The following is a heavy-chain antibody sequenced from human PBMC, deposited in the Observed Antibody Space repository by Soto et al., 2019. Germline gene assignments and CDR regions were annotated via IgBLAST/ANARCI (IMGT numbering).Heavy chain of an antibody. D-gene: IGHD3-3*01. Sequence: PSETLSLTCTVSGGSISSDYWSWIRQPGGKGLEWIGGIYTSGSTNYNPSLKRRVTMSVDTSKNQFSLKLSSVTAADTALYYCAREGSQGITIFGVVIRSFDYWGQGTLVTVSS. V-gene: IGHV4-4*07. CDR1: GGSISSDY. J-gene: IGHJ4*02. CDR3: AREGSQGITIFGVVIRSFDY. CDR2: IYTSGST.